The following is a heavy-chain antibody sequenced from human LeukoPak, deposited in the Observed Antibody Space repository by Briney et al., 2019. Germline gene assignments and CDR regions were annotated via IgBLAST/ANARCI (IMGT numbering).Heavy chain of an antibody. J-gene: IGHJ4*02. CDR2: SYYNGNT. V-gene: IGHV4-59*08. Sequence: SETLSLTCTVSGGSITNYYWSWIRQPPGKGLEWIGFSYYNGNTNYNPSLKSRVTISVDTSKNQFSLKLSSVTAADTAVYYCARTSSSGLVGGYYFDYWGQGTLVTVSS. CDR3: ARTSSSGLVGGYYFDY. D-gene: IGHD6-19*01. CDR1: GGSITNYY.